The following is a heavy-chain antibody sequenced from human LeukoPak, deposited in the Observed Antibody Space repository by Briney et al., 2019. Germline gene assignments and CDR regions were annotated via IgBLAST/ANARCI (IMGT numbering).Heavy chain of an antibody. D-gene: IGHD3-3*01. Sequence: GGPLRLSCAASGFTFSSYAMSWVRQAPGKGLEWVSAISGSGGSTYYADSVKGRFTISRDNSKNTLYLQMNSLRAEDTAVYYCAKDQLTTEYYYGMDVWGQGTTVTVSS. CDR3: AKDQLTTEYYYGMDV. CDR1: GFTFSSYA. V-gene: IGHV3-23*01. J-gene: IGHJ6*02. CDR2: ISGSGGST.